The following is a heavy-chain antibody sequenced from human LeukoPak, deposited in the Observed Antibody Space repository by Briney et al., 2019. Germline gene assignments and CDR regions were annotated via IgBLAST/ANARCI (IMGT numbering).Heavy chain of an antibody. V-gene: IGHV3-7*01. J-gene: IGHJ4*02. Sequence: GGSLRLSCAASGFTISSNWMNWVRQAPGKGLEWVANIKQDGSEKYYVDSVKGRFTISRDNAKNSLYLQMSSLRAEDTTVYYCSSRRYYFDYWGQGTLVTVSS. CDR2: IKQDGSEK. CDR3: SSRRYYFDY. CDR1: GFTISSNW.